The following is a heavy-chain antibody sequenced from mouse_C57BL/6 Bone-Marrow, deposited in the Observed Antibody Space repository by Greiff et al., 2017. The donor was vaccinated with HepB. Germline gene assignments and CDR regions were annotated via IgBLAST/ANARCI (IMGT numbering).Heavy chain of an antibody. V-gene: IGHV1-69*01. D-gene: IGHD2-1*01. J-gene: IGHJ4*01. Sequence: QVQLKQPGAELVMPGASVKLSCKASGYTFTSYWMHWVKQRPGQGLEWIGEIDPSDSYTNYNQKFKGKSTLPVDKSSSTAYMQLSSLTSEDSAVYYCAREKEIYYGNFYYAMDYWGQGTSVTVSS. CDR1: GYTFTSYW. CDR3: AREKEIYYGNFYYAMDY. CDR2: IDPSDSYT.